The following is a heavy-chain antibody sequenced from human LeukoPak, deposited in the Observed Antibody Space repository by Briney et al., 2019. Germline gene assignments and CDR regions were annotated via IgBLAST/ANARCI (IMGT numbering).Heavy chain of an antibody. D-gene: IGHD5-18*01. J-gene: IGHJ4*02. CDR2: ISGSGSPI. CDR1: GFTFSTYT. Sequence: GGSLRLSCAASGFTFSTYTMNWVRQAPGKGLEWVSYISGSGSPIYYADSVKGRFTISRDNSKNTLSLQMNSLRAEDTAVYYCAKGIYNYAPFCFDSWGQGTLVAVSS. CDR3: AKGIYNYAPFCFDS. V-gene: IGHV3-23*01.